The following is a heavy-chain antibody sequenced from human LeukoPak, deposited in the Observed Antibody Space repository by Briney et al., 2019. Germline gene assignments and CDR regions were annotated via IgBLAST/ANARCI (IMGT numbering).Heavy chain of an antibody. V-gene: IGHV3-30*02. CDR2: IRYDGSNK. Sequence: GGSLRLSCAASGFTFSSYGMHWVRQAPGKGLEWVTFIRYDGSNKYYADSVKGRFTISRDNSKNTLYLEVISLTAEDTAVYYCAKDDAWLRFGEWSQGTLVTVSS. J-gene: IGHJ4*02. CDR1: GFTFSSYG. D-gene: IGHD3-10*01. CDR3: AKDDAWLRFGE.